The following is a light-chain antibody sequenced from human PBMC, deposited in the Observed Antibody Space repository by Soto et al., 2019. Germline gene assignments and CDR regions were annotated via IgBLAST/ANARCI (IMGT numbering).Light chain of an antibody. CDR2: GVN. Sequence: QSALTQPASVSGSPGQWITISCTGTSSDVGGYNYVSWYQQRPGKAPQLIIYGVNNRPSGVSNRFSGSKSDNTASLTISGLQAEDEADYYCNSYTTSSTDVFGTGTKVTVL. CDR1: SSDVGGYNY. V-gene: IGLV2-14*01. J-gene: IGLJ1*01. CDR3: NSYTTSSTDV.